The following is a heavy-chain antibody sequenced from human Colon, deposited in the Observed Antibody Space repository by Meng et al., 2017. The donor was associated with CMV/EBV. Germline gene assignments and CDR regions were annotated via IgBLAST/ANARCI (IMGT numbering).Heavy chain of an antibody. CDR2: IIPMFGSP. CDR3: ARGKQAGFDL. Sequence: VLLVQSAAEVTKPGSSVKVSCEASVGTFDPSTFNWVRQAPGQGLEWMGGIIPMFGSPSYSQKFRGRVTITADELEVNSLRSEDTAVYYCARGKQAGFDLWGQGTLVTVSS. D-gene: IGHD6-13*01. J-gene: IGHJ5*02. CDR1: VGTFDPST. V-gene: IGHV1-69*12.